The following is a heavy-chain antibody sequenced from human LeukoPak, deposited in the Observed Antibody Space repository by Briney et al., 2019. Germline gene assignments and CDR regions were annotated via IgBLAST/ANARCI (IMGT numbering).Heavy chain of an antibody. Sequence: GGSLRLSCAASGFTFSSYAMSWVRQAPGKGLEWVSSISGRGGNTNYADSVRGRFTISRDNSKNTLYPQMNSLRAEDTAVYYCAKDASRTIVSAFDIWGQGTMVTVSS. D-gene: IGHD3-16*02. J-gene: IGHJ3*02. CDR2: ISGRGGNT. CDR3: AKDASRTIVSAFDI. V-gene: IGHV3-23*01. CDR1: GFTFSSYA.